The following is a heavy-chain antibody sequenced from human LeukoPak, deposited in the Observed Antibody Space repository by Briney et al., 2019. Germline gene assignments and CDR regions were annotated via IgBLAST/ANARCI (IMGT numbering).Heavy chain of an antibody. CDR2: IRHSGVDS. CDR3: AKRKLGPIVVVAAANERYYFDY. CDR1: RFSFSDYT. Sequence: PGGSLRLSCAASRFSFSDYTMSWVRQLPGKGLEWVSGIRHSGVDSSYADSVKGRFTISRDNAKNTLYLQMSSLRAEDTAVYYCAKRKLGPIVVVAAANERYYFDYWGQGTLVTASS. J-gene: IGHJ4*02. V-gene: IGHV3-23*01. D-gene: IGHD2-15*01.